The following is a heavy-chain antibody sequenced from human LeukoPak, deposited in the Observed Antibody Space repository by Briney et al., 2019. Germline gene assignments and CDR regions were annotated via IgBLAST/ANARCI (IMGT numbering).Heavy chain of an antibody. V-gene: IGHV4-59*01. D-gene: IGHD2-2*02. CDR2: IYYSGST. Sequence: SETLSLTCTVSGGSISSYYWSWIRQPPGKGLEWIGYIYYSGSTNYNPSLKRRVTISVDTSKNQFSLKLSSVTAADTAVYYCARWGYCSSTSCYTGYFQHWGQGTLVTVSS. J-gene: IGHJ1*01. CDR1: GGSISSYY. CDR3: ARWGYCSSTSCYTGYFQH.